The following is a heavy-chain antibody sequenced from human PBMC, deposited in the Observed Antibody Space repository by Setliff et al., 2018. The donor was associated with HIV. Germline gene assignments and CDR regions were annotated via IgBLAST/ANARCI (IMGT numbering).Heavy chain of an antibody. CDR1: GYTFTRYY. CDR3: ASGSGYCKNGNCYIGVHKNPDKYYFDY. Sequence: ASVKVSCKASGYTFTRYYMHSVRQAPGQGLEWMGIINPSGGSTCYAQKFQGRVTMTRDTSTSTVYMELSSLRSEDTAVYYCASGSGYCKNGNCYIGVHKNPDKYYFDYWGQGTLVTVSS. J-gene: IGHJ4*02. CDR2: INPSGGST. D-gene: IGHD2-8*01. V-gene: IGHV1-46*01.